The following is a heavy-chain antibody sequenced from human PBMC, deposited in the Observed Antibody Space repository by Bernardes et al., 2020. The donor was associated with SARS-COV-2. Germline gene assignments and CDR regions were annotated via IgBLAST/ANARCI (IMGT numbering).Heavy chain of an antibody. Sequence: ASVKVSCKVPGYTLSELSMHWVRQAPGKGLEWMGGFDPEDGETIYAQKFQGRVTMTEDTSTDTAYMELSSLRSEDTAVYYCATSFSRRIGVGVYYYGMDVWGQVTTVTVSS. V-gene: IGHV1-24*01. D-gene: IGHD2-15*01. J-gene: IGHJ6*02. CDR3: ATSFSRRIGVGVYYYGMDV. CDR2: FDPEDGET. CDR1: GYTLSELS.